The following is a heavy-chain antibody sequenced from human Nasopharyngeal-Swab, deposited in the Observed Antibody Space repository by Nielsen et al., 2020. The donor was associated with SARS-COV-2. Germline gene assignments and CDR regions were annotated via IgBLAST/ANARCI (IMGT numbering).Heavy chain of an antibody. V-gene: IGHV3-72*01. D-gene: IGHD3-3*01. CDR2: TRNKANSYTT. J-gene: IGHJ6*02. CDR3: ARGATIFGVVLGDSYGMDV. CDR1: GFTFSDHY. Sequence: GGSLRLSCAASGFTFSDHYMVWVLQAPGKGLERVGRTRNKANSYTTEYAASVKGRFTISRDDSENSVYLQMNSLKTEDTAVYYCARGATIFGVVLGDSYGMDVWSQGTTVTVSS.